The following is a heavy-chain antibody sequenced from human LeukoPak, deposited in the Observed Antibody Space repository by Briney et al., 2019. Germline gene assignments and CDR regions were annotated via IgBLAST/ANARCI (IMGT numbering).Heavy chain of an antibody. Sequence: PGGSLRLSCAASGFTVSTNYMTWVRQAPGKGLEWVSTLYSGGGTYYADSVKGRFTISRDSSKNTSYLQMNSLRAEDTAVYYCATGGGIYYNRYWGQGSLVTVSS. CDR2: LYSGGGT. CDR3: ATGGGIYYNRY. J-gene: IGHJ4*02. V-gene: IGHV3-53*01. D-gene: IGHD3-10*01. CDR1: GFTVSTNY.